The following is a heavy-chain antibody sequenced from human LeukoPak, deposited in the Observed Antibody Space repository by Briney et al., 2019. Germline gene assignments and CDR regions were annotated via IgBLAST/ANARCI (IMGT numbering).Heavy chain of an antibody. CDR2: IYPGDSDT. Sequence: PGESLKISCKGSGYSFTSYWIGWVRQMPGEGLEWMGIIYPGDSDTRYSPSFQGQVTISADKSISTAYLQWSSLKASDSAMYYCATNTMFRGIHAFDIWGQGTMVTVSS. CDR1: GYSFTSYW. J-gene: IGHJ3*02. D-gene: IGHD3-10*01. V-gene: IGHV5-51*01. CDR3: ATNTMFRGIHAFDI.